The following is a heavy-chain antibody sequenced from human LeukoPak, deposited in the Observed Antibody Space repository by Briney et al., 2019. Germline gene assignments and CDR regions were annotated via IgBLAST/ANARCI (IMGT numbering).Heavy chain of an antibody. CDR1: GDSISNSNSY. V-gene: IGHV4-39*07. D-gene: IGHD3-22*01. J-gene: IGHJ3*02. CDR2: VYYSGIT. CDR3: ARRPYHYDTIGPI. Sequence: SETLSLTCTVSGDSISNSNSYWVWIRQAPGKGLEWIGSVYYSGITQYNPSLKSRVTVSADTSKSQFSLRVNSVTAADTAVYYCARRPYHYDTIGPIWGRGPMVTVSP.